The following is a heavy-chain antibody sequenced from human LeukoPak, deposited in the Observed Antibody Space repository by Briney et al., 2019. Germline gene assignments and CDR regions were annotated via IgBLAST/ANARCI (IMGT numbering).Heavy chain of an antibody. Sequence: PGGSLRLSCAVSGFTFFIHGMSWVRQAPGTGLEWVSTISGTGDNTYYADSVKGRFNISRDNSKSMLFLQMNSLSGEDTAVYYCARGGAGVYFFDYWGQGILVTVSS. CDR1: GFTFFIHG. CDR2: ISGTGDNT. V-gene: IGHV3-23*01. J-gene: IGHJ4*02. D-gene: IGHD6-13*01. CDR3: ARGGAGVYFFDY.